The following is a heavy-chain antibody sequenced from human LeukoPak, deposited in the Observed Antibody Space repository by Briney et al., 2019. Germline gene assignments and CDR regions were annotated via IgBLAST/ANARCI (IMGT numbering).Heavy chain of an antibody. J-gene: IGHJ5*02. Sequence: PGGSLRLSCAASVFTFSSYAMSWVPQAPGRGLEWVSAISGSGGSTYCADSVKGRLTISRDNSKNTLYLTMNSLIVEDTAVYYCAKDMPRFDPWGQGTLVTVSS. CDR2: ISGSGGST. V-gene: IGHV3-23*01. CDR3: AKDMPRFDP. CDR1: VFTFSSYA. D-gene: IGHD2-2*01.